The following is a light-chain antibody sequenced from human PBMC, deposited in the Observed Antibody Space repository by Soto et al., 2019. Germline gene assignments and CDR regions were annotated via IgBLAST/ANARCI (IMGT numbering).Light chain of an antibody. CDR1: SGHSSYA. V-gene: IGLV4-69*01. J-gene: IGLJ1*01. CDR3: QTWGTGIHYV. Sequence: QTVVTQSPSASASLGASVKLTCTLSSGHSSYAIAWHQQQPEKGPRYLMKLNSDGSHSKGDGIPDRFSGSSSGAERYLTISSLQSEDEVDYYCQTWGTGIHYVFGTGTKLTVL. CDR2: LNSDGSH.